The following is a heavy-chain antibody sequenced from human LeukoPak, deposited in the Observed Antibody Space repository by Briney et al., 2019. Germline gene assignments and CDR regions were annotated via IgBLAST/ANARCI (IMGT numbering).Heavy chain of an antibody. CDR3: AKDAAYCGGDCYSGDFDY. V-gene: IGHV3-23*01. CDR1: GFTFSSYA. Sequence: GGSLRLSCAASGFTFSSYAMSWVRQAPGKGLEWVSAISGSGGSTYYADSVKGRFTISRDNSKNTLYLQMNSLRAEDTAVYYCAKDAAYCGGDCYSGDFDYWGQGTLVTVSS. CDR2: ISGSGGST. J-gene: IGHJ4*02. D-gene: IGHD2-21*02.